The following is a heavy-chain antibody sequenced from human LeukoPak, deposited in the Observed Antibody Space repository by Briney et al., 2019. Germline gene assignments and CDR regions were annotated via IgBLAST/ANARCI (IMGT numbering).Heavy chain of an antibody. J-gene: IGHJ4*02. CDR3: ARRERGYYGSGTLYYFDY. CDR2: INHSGST. CDR1: GYSISSGYY. Sequence: SETLSLTCTVSGYSISSGYYWSWIRQPPGKGLEWIGEINHSGSTNYNPSLKSRVTISVDTSKNQFSLKLSSVTAADTAVYYCARRERGYYGSGTLYYFDYWGQGTLVTVSS. V-gene: IGHV4-38-2*02. D-gene: IGHD3-10*01.